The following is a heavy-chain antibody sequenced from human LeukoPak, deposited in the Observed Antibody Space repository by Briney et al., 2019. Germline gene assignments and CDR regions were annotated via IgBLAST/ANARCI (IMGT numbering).Heavy chain of an antibody. CDR3: ARVGADSSGLETWFDP. CDR1: GGSFSGYY. Sequence: SSETLSLTCAVYGGSFSGYYWSWIRQPPGKGLEWIGYIYYSGSTNYNPSLKSRVTISVDTSKNQFSLKLSSVTAADTAVYYCARVGADSSGLETWFDPWGQGTLVTVSS. CDR2: IYYSGST. J-gene: IGHJ5*02. V-gene: IGHV4-59*01. D-gene: IGHD3-22*01.